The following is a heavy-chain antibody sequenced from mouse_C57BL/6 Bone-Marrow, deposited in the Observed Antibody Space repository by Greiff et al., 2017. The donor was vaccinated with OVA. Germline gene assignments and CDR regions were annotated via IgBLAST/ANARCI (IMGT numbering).Heavy chain of an antibody. CDR1: GFSFSSYA. CDR2: ISDCGSYT. Sequence: EVQGVESGGGLVRPGGSLKLSCAASGFSFSSYAMSWVRQPPEKRLEGVATISDCGSYTYYPDKVNCRFTISRDNAKNNRYLQMSHLKSEDTAMYYCARERGIDYWGQGTTLTVSS. CDR3: ARERGIDY. V-gene: IGHV5-4*01. J-gene: IGHJ2*01.